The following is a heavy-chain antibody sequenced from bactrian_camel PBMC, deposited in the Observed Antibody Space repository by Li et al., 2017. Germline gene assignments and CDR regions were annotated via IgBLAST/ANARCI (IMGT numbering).Heavy chain of an antibody. CDR2: IDSDGST. D-gene: IGHD6*01. V-gene: IGHV3S10*01. CDR3: ANGGNWAEYFEV. CDR1: GYTHSRYC. J-gene: IGHJ2*01. Sequence: DVQLVESGGGLVQPGGSLRLSCVASGYTHSRYCMGWFRQAPGKEREGVAGIDSDGSTSYAESVKGRFTISQDNAKNAVYLQMNSLKPEDTAVYYCANGGNWAEYFEVWGQGTQVTVS.